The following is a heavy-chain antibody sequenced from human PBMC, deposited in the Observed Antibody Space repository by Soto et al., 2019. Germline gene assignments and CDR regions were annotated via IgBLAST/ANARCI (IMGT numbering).Heavy chain of an antibody. D-gene: IGHD3-10*01. CDR2: ITSSGGTT. Sequence: GGSLSLSCAASGFTFSDFYMSWIRQAPGKGLEWLAYITSSGGTTYSADSVKGRFTISRDNAKNSVYLQMNSLRAEDTAVYFCAREGNSWFDSWGQGTLVTVSS. J-gene: IGHJ5*01. V-gene: IGHV3-11*01. CDR1: GFTFSDFY. CDR3: AREGNSWFDS.